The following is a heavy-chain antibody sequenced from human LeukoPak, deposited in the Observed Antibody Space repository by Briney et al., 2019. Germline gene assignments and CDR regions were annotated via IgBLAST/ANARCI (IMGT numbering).Heavy chain of an antibody. CDR1: GFTFGSYE. V-gene: IGHV3-48*03. Sequence: GGSLRLSCAASGFTFGSYEMNWVRQAPGKGLEWVSHISSSGSTIYYADSVKGRFTISRDNAKNSLYLQMNSLRAEDTAVYYCARGSRQLWLNFDYWGQGTLVTVSS. CDR2: ISSSGSTI. CDR3: ARGSRQLWLNFDY. D-gene: IGHD5-18*01. J-gene: IGHJ4*02.